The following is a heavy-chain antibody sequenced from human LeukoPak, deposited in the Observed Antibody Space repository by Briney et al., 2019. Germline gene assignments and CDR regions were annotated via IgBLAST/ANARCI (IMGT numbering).Heavy chain of an antibody. D-gene: IGHD6-13*01. CDR3: AAASAFSSSWRS. V-gene: IGHV3-48*01. CDR2: ITASNTTK. J-gene: IGHJ5*02. CDR1: GLSFSSYN. Sequence: GGSLRLSCTASGLSFSSYNMNWVRQAPGKGPEWVAYITASNTTKYYADSVKGRFTISRDNAKKSLFLQMNSLRAEDTAVYYCAAASAFSSSWRSWGQGTVVTVSS.